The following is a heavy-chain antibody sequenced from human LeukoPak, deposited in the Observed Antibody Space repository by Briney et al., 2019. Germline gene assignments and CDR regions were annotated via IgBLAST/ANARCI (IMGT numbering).Heavy chain of an antibody. Sequence: PSETLSLTCAVYGGSFSGYYWSWIRQPPGKGLEWIGEINHSGSTNYNPSLKSRVTISVDTSKNQFSLKLSSVTAADTAVYYCARKGYVLGSYYYYGMDVWGQGTTVTVSS. D-gene: IGHD5-12*01. CDR2: INHSGST. J-gene: IGHJ6*02. CDR3: ARKGYVLGSYYYYGMDV. V-gene: IGHV4-34*01. CDR1: GGSFSGYY.